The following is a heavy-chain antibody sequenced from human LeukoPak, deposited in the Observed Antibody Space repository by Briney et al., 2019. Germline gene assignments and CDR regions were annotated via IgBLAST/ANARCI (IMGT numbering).Heavy chain of an antibody. CDR3: ATAPYYYDSSGYHHGTYWFDP. V-gene: IGHV1-69*06. CDR2: IIPIFGTA. Sequence: GASVKVSCKASGYVFTSYAISWVRQAPGQGLEWMGGIIPIFGTANYAQKFQGRVTITADKSTSTAYMELSSLRSEDTAVYYCATAPYYYDSSGYHHGTYWFDPWGQGTLVTVSS. CDR1: GYVFTSYA. J-gene: IGHJ5*02. D-gene: IGHD3-22*01.